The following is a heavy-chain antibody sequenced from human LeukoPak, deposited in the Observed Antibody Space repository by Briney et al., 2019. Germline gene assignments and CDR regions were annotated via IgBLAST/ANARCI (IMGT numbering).Heavy chain of an antibody. D-gene: IGHD5-18*01. V-gene: IGHV1-2*02. Sequence: GASVKVSCKASGYTFTGYYMHWVRQAPGQGLEWMGWINPNSGGTNYAQKFQGRVTMTRDTSISTAYMELSRLRSDDTAVYYCAATAMASVSHYYFDYWGQGTLVTVSS. CDR3: AATAMASVSHYYFDY. CDR1: GYTFTGYY. J-gene: IGHJ4*02. CDR2: INPNSGGT.